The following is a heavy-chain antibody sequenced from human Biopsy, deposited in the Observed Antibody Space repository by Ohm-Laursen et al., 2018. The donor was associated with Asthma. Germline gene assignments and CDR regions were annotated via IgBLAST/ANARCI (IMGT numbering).Heavy chain of an antibody. V-gene: IGHV3-30*03. CDR1: GFTFSSYG. Sequence: SLRLSCAASGFTFSSYGMHWVRQAPGKGLEWVAVISYDGGNKYYADSVKGRFTISRDNSKNTLYLQMNSLRAEDTVVYYCASQSGGPDFWSGYYYFDYWGQGTLVTVSS. D-gene: IGHD3-3*01. J-gene: IGHJ4*02. CDR3: ASQSGGPDFWSGYYYFDY. CDR2: ISYDGGNK.